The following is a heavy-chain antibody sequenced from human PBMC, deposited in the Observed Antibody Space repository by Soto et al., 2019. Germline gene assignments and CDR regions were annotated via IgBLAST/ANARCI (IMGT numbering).Heavy chain of an antibody. CDR2: ISGSGGST. CDR3: ARKGSGWYFRAFDI. CDR1: GFTFSSYA. D-gene: IGHD6-19*01. Sequence: PGGSLRLSCAASGFTFSSYAMSWVRQAPGKGLEWVSAISGSGGSTYYADSVKGRFTISRDNSKNTLYLQMNSLRAGDTAVYYCARKGSGWYFRAFDIWGQGTMVTVSS. V-gene: IGHV3-23*01. J-gene: IGHJ3*02.